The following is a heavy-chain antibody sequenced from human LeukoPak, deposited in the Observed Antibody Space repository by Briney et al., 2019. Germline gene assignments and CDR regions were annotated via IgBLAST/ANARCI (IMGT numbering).Heavy chain of an antibody. Sequence: PGRTLRLSCAASGFTFDDYAMHWVRQAPGKGLEWVSGISWNSGSIGYADSVKGRFTISRDNAKNSLYLQMNSLRAEDTAVYYCAKSHHVTAIDYWGQGTLVTVSS. D-gene: IGHD2-21*02. V-gene: IGHV3-9*01. CDR1: GFTFDDYA. CDR2: ISWNSGSI. CDR3: AKSHHVTAIDY. J-gene: IGHJ4*02.